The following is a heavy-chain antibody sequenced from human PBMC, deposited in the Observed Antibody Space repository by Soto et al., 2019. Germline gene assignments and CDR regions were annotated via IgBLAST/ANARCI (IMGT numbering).Heavy chain of an antibody. CDR3: ARGQIAVTN. CDR2: IYYSGST. CDR1: GGSISSYY. Sequence: SETLSVTCTVSGGSISSYYWSWIRQPPGKGLEWIGYIYYSGSTNYNPSLKSRVTISVDTSKNQFSLKLSSVTAADTAVYYCARGQIAVTNWGQGTLVTVSS. V-gene: IGHV4-59*08. J-gene: IGHJ4*02. D-gene: IGHD6-19*01.